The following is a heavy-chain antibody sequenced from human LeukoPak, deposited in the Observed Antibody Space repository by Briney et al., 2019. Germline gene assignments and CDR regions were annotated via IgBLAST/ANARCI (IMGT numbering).Heavy chain of an antibody. CDR2: IKSKTDGGTT. J-gene: IGHJ4*02. Sequence: PGGSLRLSCAASGFTFSNAWMNWVSQASGKGLEWVGRIKSKTDGGTTDYAAPVKGRFTISRDDSKNTQYLQMNSLKTEDTAVYYCTTGNWNSEWDFDYWGQGTLVTVSS. D-gene: IGHD1-1*01. CDR3: TTGNWNSEWDFDY. V-gene: IGHV3-15*07. CDR1: GFTFSNAW.